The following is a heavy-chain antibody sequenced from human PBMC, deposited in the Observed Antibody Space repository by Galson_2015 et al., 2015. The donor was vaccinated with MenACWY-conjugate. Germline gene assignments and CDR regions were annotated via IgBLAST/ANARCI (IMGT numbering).Heavy chain of an antibody. Sequence: ETLSLTCTVSGGSISSYYWSWIRQPPGKGLEWIGYVSNTGSTNYNPSLKSRVTISVDTSKSQFSLRLSSVTAADTAVYYCARPIRSSGGNWFDPWGQGTTVTVSS. D-gene: IGHD3-10*01. CDR3: ARPIRSSGGNWFDP. CDR1: GGSISSYY. V-gene: IGHV4-59*08. CDR2: VSNTGST. J-gene: IGHJ5*01.